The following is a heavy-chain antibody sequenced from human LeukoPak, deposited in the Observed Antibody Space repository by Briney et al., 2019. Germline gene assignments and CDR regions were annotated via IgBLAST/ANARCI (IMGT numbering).Heavy chain of an antibody. CDR2: INPNSGGT. CDR1: GYTFTGYY. D-gene: IGHD3-22*01. Sequence: AASVKVSCKASGYTFTGYYMHWVRQAPGQGLEWMGWINPNSGGTDYAQKFQGRVTMTRDTSISTAYMELSRLRSDDTAVYYCAKDRIDYYDSSGPPGYMDVWGKGTMVTVSS. CDR3: AKDRIDYYDSSGPPGYMDV. J-gene: IGHJ6*03. V-gene: IGHV1-2*02.